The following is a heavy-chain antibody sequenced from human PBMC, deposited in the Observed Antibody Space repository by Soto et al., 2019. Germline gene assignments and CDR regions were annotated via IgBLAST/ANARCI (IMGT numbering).Heavy chain of an antibody. Sequence: QGQLVEFGGGWVKPGGSLRLSGAASGFTFSDEYMSWIRQAPGKGLEWVSYMSSGGGSVYYADSVEGRFTISRDSAKKSLYLQMYSLSADDPAVYYCARASSRRDTWLDLWGQGTLVTVSS. CDR2: MSSGGGSV. D-gene: IGHD2-15*01. CDR3: ARASSRRDTWLDL. J-gene: IGHJ5*02. CDR1: GFTFSDEY. V-gene: IGHV3-11*01.